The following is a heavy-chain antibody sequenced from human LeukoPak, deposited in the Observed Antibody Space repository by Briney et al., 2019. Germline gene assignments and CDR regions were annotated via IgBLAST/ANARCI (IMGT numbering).Heavy chain of an antibody. Sequence: PGGSLRLSCAASGFTFSDYYMSWIRQAPGKGLEWVSYISSSGSTIYYADSVKGRFTISRDNAKNSLYLQMNSLRAEDTAVYYCARRDYDYVWGSYPLWGQGTLVTVSS. CDR1: GFTFSDYY. CDR3: ARRDYDYVWGSYPL. D-gene: IGHD3-16*02. CDR2: ISSSGSTI. J-gene: IGHJ4*02. V-gene: IGHV3-11*04.